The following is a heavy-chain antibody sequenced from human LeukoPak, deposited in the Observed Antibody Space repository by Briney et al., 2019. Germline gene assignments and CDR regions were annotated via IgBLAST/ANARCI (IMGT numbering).Heavy chain of an antibody. J-gene: IGHJ4*02. CDR3: AKDITSGYLVDY. D-gene: IGHD3-22*01. Sequence: PGGSLRLSCAASGFTFDDYAMHWVRQAPGKGLEWVSGINWNSGSIDYADSVQGRFTISRDNAKNSLYLQMNSLRAEDTALYYCAKDITSGYLVDYWGQGTLVTVSS. CDR1: GFTFDDYA. CDR2: INWNSGSI. V-gene: IGHV3-9*01.